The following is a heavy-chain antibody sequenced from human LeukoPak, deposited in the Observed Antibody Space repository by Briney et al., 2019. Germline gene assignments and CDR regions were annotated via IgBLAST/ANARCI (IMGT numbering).Heavy chain of an antibody. D-gene: IGHD2-2*01. CDR2: IYYGGST. Sequence: PSETLSLTCTVSGGFVSSSSYYWSWIQQPPGKGLEWIGYIYYGGSTNYNPSLKSRVTISVDTSKKQFSLKLSSVTAADTAVYYCARIVVARFDPWGQGTLVTVSS. CDR1: GGFVSSSSYY. CDR3: ARIVVARFDP. V-gene: IGHV4-61*01. J-gene: IGHJ5*02.